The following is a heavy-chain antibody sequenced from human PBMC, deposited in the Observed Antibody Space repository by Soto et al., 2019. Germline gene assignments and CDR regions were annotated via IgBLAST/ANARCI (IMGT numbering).Heavy chain of an antibody. V-gene: IGHV4-4*02. CDR3: ARGEGYSPTDL. D-gene: IGHD5-18*01. CDR2: IYYSGNT. CDR1: GGSISDRHW. Sequence: QVQLQESGPGLVKPSGTLSLTCVVSGGSISDRHWWRWVRQPPGKGLEWIGEIYYSGNTNYNPSLKSRVTISLDKSRNQLSLKLSSVSAADTALYYCARGEGYSPTDLWGQGTLVIVSS. J-gene: IGHJ5*02.